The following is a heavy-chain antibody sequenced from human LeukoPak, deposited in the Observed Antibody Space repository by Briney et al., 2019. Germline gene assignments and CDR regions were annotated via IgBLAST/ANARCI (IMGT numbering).Heavy chain of an antibody. CDR2: IYYSGST. CDR1: GGSISSGDNY. D-gene: IGHD1-1*01. Sequence: SQTLSLTCTVSGGSISSGDNYWSWIRQPPGKGLEWIGYIYYSGSTYYNPSLKSRVTISVDTSKNQFSLKLSSVTAADTAVYYCASRYNWNDGGAFDYWGQGTLVTVSS. V-gene: IGHV4-30-4*08. CDR3: ASRYNWNDGGAFDY. J-gene: IGHJ4*02.